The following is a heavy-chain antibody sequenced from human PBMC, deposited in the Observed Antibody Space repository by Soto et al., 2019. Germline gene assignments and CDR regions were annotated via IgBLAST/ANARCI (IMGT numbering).Heavy chain of an antibody. Sequence: GASVKVSCKASGYTFTSYGISWVRQAPGQGLEWMGWISAYNGNTNYAQKLQGRVTVTTDTSTSTAYMELRSLRSDDTAVYYCASHDYGDVQDAFDIWGQGTMVTVSS. CDR1: GYTFTSYG. CDR3: ASHDYGDVQDAFDI. V-gene: IGHV1-18*01. D-gene: IGHD4-17*01. J-gene: IGHJ3*02. CDR2: ISAYNGNT.